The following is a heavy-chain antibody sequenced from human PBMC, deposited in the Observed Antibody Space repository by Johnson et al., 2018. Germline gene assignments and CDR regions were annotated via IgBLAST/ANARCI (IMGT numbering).Heavy chain of an antibody. D-gene: IGHD4-17*01. CDR3: ARRGDYDEGYFQH. Sequence: LVQPGGSLRLSCAASGFTFSNYWMGGVRQAPGKGLEWVANIKKDGSEKYYVDSLKGRFTISRDNAKNSLYLQMNSLRGEDTAVYYCARRGDYDEGYFQHWGQGTLVIVSS. CDR1: GFTFSNYW. J-gene: IGHJ1*01. V-gene: IGHV3-7*01. CDR2: IKKDGSEK.